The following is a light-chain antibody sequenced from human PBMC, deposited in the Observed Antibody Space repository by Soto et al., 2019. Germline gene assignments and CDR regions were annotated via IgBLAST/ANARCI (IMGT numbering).Light chain of an antibody. V-gene: IGLV2-11*01. J-gene: IGLJ1*01. CDR3: CSYAGSYTHV. CDR1: SSDVGGYNF. Sequence: QSVLTQSRSVSGSPGQSVTISCTGTSSDVGGYNFVSWYQQYPGKAPKLIIYDVTKRPSGVPDRFSGSKSGNTASLTISGLQTEDEADYYCCSYAGSYTHVFGTGTKVIV. CDR2: DVT.